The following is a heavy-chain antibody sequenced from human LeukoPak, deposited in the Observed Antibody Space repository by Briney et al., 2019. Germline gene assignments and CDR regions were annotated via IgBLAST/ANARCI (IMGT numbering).Heavy chain of an antibody. J-gene: IGHJ4*02. Sequence: SQTLSLTCTVSGASFNSDDQYWNWIRQSPGKGLEWIASIHPSGMLYNHPSLESRVTMSTDTSKNPFSLNLNSVTAADTDVYFCSRGLDSRKLGYWGQGSLVTVSS. D-gene: IGHD3-22*01. CDR2: IHPSGML. CDR3: SRGLDSRKLGY. CDR1: GASFNSDDQY. V-gene: IGHV4-31*03.